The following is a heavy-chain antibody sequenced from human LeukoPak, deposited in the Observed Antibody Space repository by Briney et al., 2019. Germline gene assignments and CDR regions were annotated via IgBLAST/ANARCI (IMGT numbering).Heavy chain of an antibody. J-gene: IGHJ4*02. CDR2: INPNSGGT. CDR3: ARFRKEVATTAYYYDRSGYALDY. V-gene: IGHV1-2*02. D-gene: IGHD3-22*01. Sequence: APVTVSCKASGYTFTGYYMHWVRQAPGQGLEWMGWINPNSGGTNYAQKFQGRVTMTRDTSISTAYMELSRLRSDDTAVYYCARFRKEVATTAYYYDRSGYALDYWGQGTLVTVSS. CDR1: GYTFTGYY.